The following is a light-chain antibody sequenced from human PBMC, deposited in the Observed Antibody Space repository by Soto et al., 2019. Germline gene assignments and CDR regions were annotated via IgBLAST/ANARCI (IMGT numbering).Light chain of an antibody. CDR1: QSISSN. Sequence: EIVMTQSAAILSVSPGDRATLSCRANQSISSNLAWYQQKPGQAPRLLIYDATTRATGIPARFSGSGSGTDFTLTISRLEPEDFAVYYCQQCGSSSTFGQGTRLEIK. J-gene: IGKJ5*01. V-gene: IGKV3D-20*02. CDR2: DAT. CDR3: QQCGSSST.